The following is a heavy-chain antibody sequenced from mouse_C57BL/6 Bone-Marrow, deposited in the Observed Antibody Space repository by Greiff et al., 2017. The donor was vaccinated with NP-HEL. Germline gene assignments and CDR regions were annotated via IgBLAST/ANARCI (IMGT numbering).Heavy chain of an antibody. Sequence: VQLQQPGAELVKPGASVKLSCKASGYTFTSYWMHWVKQRPGQGLEWIGMIHPNSGSTNYNEKFKSKATLTVDKSSSTAYMQLNSLTSEDSAVYYCARELRLRLDYWGQGTTLTVSS. CDR3: ARELRLRLDY. J-gene: IGHJ2*01. D-gene: IGHD3-2*02. CDR1: GYTFTSYW. V-gene: IGHV1-64*01. CDR2: IHPNSGST.